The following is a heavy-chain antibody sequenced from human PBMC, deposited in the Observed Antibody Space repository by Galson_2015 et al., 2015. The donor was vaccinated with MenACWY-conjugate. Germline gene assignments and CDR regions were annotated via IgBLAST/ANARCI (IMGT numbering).Heavy chain of an antibody. CDR2: IYYSGST. CDR1: GGSISSSSYY. V-gene: IGHV4-39*07. J-gene: IGHJ4*02. D-gene: IGHD2-2*02. CDR3: ARDAIVVVPAATPFDY. Sequence: TLSLTCTVSGGSISSSSYYWGWIRQPPGKGLGWIGSIYYSGSTYYNPSLKGRVTISVDTSKNQFSLKLSSVTAADTAVYYCARDAIVVVPAATPFDYWGQGTLVTVSS.